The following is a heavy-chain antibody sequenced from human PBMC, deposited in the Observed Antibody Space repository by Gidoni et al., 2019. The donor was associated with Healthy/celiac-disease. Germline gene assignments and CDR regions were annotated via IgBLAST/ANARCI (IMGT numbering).Heavy chain of an antibody. J-gene: IGHJ4*02. V-gene: IGHV3-23*01. CDR1: GFTFSSYA. CDR3: AKDPERIVVVPAATHY. D-gene: IGHD2-2*01. CDR2: ISGSGGST. Sequence: EVQLLESVGGLVQPGGSLRLSCAASGFTFSSYAMSWVRQAPGKGLEWVSAISGSGGSTYYADSVKGRFTISRDNSKNTLYLQMNSLRAEDTAVYYCAKDPERIVVVPAATHYWGQGTLVTVSS.